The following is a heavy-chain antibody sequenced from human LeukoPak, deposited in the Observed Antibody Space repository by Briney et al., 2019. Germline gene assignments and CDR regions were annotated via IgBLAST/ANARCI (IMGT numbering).Heavy chain of an antibody. D-gene: IGHD5-12*01. CDR2: ISGRTGGT. Sequence: GGSLRLSCAASGFTFNTNAMSWGRQAPGKGLEWVSAISGRTGGTYYAGSVKGRFTISRDNSKSTLYLQMDSLRAEDTAVYYCAKCGNSGCHLIDYWGQGTLVTVSS. CDR1: GFTFNTNA. J-gene: IGHJ4*02. CDR3: AKCGNSGCHLIDY. V-gene: IGHV3-23*01.